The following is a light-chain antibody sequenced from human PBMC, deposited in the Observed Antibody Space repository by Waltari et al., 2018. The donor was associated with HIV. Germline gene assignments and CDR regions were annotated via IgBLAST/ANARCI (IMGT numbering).Light chain of an antibody. Sequence: QTVVTQETSFSVSPGGTVTLTSALSSGSVSSRYSPSWYQKTPGLPPRLLIYDTNTRSSGVPDRFSGSILGNKAALTITGAQSDDESEYYCLLYVGTGIWVFGGGTKLTVL. CDR3: LLYVGTGIWV. V-gene: IGLV8-61*01. CDR1: SGSVSSRYS. J-gene: IGLJ3*02. CDR2: DTN.